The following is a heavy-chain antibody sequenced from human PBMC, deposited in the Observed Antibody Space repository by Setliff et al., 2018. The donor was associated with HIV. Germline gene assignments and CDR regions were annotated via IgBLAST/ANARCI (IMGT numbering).Heavy chain of an antibody. CDR1: GGSFSGYY. Sequence: SETLSLTCAVYGGSFSGYYWSWIRQTPGEGLEWIGEINFGGSTKYNPSLKSRVTISEDTSKNQFSLSLKSVTAADTALYYCATQAVTTVPNFDYWGQGTQVTVSS. CDR3: ATQAVTTVPNFDY. J-gene: IGHJ4*02. D-gene: IGHD4-4*01. V-gene: IGHV4-34*01. CDR2: INFGGST.